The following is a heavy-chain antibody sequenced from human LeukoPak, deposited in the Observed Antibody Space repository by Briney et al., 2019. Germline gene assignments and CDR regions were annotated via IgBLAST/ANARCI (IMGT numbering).Heavy chain of an antibody. Sequence: PGGSLRLSCAASGFTFSSYAMSWVRQAPGKGLGLVSVIYSGGSTYYADSVKGRFTISRDNSKNTLYLQMNSLRAEDTAVYYCARVRTYYYDSTPLFDYWGQGTLVTVSS. D-gene: IGHD3-22*01. CDR2: IYSGGST. CDR3: ARVRTYYYDSTPLFDY. CDR1: GFTFSSYA. V-gene: IGHV3-53*01. J-gene: IGHJ4*02.